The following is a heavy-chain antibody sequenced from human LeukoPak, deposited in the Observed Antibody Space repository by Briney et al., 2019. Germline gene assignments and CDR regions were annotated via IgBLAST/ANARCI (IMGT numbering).Heavy chain of an antibody. CDR2: ISAYNGNT. Sequence: GASVKVSCKASGYTFTSYGISWVRQAPGQGLEWMGWISAYNGNTNYAQKLQGRVTMTTDTSTSTAYMELSRLRSDDTAVYYCARGRIWGITMVRGDNNWFDPWGQGTLVTVSS. D-gene: IGHD3-10*01. CDR1: GYTFTSYG. CDR3: ARGRIWGITMVRGDNNWFDP. J-gene: IGHJ5*02. V-gene: IGHV1-18*01.